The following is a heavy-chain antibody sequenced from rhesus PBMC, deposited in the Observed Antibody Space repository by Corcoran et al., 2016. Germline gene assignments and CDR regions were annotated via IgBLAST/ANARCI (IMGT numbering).Heavy chain of an antibody. CDR3: ARDRDGSNSFDY. CDR1: GGSFSGYY. V-gene: IGHV4-165*01. D-gene: IGHD4-29*01. CDR2: ISVNSGRT. Sequence: QVQLQESGPGLVKPSETLSLTCAVSGGSFSGYYWGWIRQPPGKGLEWIGYISVNSGRTDYTPSLKSRVTISTDTSKNQFSLKLSSVTAADTAVYYCARDRDGSNSFDYWGQGVLVTVSS. J-gene: IGHJ4*01.